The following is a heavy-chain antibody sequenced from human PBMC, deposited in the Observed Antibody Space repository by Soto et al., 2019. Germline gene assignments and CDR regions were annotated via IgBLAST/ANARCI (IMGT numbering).Heavy chain of an antibody. D-gene: IGHD6-6*01. J-gene: IGHJ2*01. CDR3: ARQTGIAAREYFDL. CDR1: SGSISSSNW. V-gene: IGHV4-4*02. Sequence: QVQLQESGPGLVKPSGTLSLTCAVSSGSISSSNWWSWVRQPPGKGLEWIGEIYHSGSTNYNPSLKIRVTISVDKSTNQFSLKLSSVTAADTAVYYCARQTGIAAREYFDLWGRGTLVTVSS. CDR2: IYHSGST.